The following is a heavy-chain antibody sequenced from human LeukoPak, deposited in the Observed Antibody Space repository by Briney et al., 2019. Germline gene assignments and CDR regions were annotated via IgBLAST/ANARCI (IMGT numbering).Heavy chain of an antibody. J-gene: IGHJ1*01. CDR2: VDPEDGET. V-gene: IGHV1-69-2*01. CDR3: ATESNYYDSSGYPIFQH. CDR1: GYTFTDYY. D-gene: IGHD3-22*01. Sequence: ASVKVSCKASGYTFTDYYMHWVQQAPGKGLEWMGRVDPEDGETIYAEKFQGRVTITADTSTDTAYMELNSLRSEDTAVYYCATESNYYDSSGYPIFQHWGQGTLVTVSS.